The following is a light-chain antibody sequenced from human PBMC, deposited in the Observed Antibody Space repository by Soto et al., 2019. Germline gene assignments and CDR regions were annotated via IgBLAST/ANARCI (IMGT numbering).Light chain of an antibody. V-gene: IGKV1-39*01. Sequence: DIQMTQSPSSLSASVGDRVTITCRASQSISSYLNWYQQKPGKAPKLLIYAASSLQSGLPSRFSGSGSGTDFTLTISSLQPEDFATYYFQQSYSTPPGTFGQGTKLEIK. CDR2: AAS. CDR3: QQSYSTPPGT. CDR1: QSISSY. J-gene: IGKJ2*02.